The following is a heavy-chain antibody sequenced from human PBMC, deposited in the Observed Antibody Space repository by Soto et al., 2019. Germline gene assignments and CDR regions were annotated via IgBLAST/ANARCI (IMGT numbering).Heavy chain of an antibody. CDR2: VFFDGNYK. CDR1: GITFSRYA. V-gene: IGHV3-30*18. D-gene: IGHD3-16*01. CDR3: AKGGTVPFDC. J-gene: IGHJ4*02. Sequence: QVQFMQSGGGVVQPGKSLRLSCATSGITFSRYAMHWVRQAPGRRPEWVAVVFFDGNYKNYGDSVKGRFTVSRDNSKNTTYLQMNGLRPEDSAVYYCAKGGTVPFDCWGQGSVVTVSS.